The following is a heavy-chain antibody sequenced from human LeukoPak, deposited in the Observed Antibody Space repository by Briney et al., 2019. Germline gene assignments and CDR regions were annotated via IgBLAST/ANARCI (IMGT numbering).Heavy chain of an antibody. V-gene: IGHV1-69*04. CDR1: VGTCSSYT. CDR2: SIPILGIA. D-gene: IGHD6-19*01. J-gene: IGHJ4*02. Sequence: SVKVSCKASVGTCSSYTISWVRQAPGQGLEWMGRSIPILGIANYAQKFQCRATSNADKSTSTAYMELSSLRSADTAVYYCAREGGRKAVAGTRSPYHWGQGTLVTVSS. CDR3: AREGGRKAVAGTRSPYH.